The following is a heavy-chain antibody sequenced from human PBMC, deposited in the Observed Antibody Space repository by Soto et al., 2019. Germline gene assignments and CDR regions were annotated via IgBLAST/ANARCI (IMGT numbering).Heavy chain of an antibody. D-gene: IGHD3-22*01. V-gene: IGHV3-64D*06. CDR1: GFTFSSYA. CDR2: ISTNGGST. J-gene: IGHJ4*02. CDR3: VKGEYYYDSSGYYPFDY. Sequence: GGSLRLXCSASGFTFSSYAMHWVRQAPGKGLEYVSSISTNGGSTHYADSVKGRFTISRDNSKNTQYLQMSSLRADDTAVYYCVKGEYYYDSSGYYPFDYWGQGTLVTVS.